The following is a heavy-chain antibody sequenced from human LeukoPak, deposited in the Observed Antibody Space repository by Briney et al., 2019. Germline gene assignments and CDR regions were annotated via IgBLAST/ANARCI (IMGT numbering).Heavy chain of an antibody. CDR3: ARDYGDYEAYPDY. V-gene: IGHV3-30-3*01. Sequence: PGGSLRLSCAASGFTFSSYAMHWVRQAPGKGLEWVAVISYDGSNKYYAGSVKGRFTISRDNSKNTLYLQMNSLRAEDTAVYYCARDYGDYEAYPDYWGQGTLVTVSS. J-gene: IGHJ4*02. CDR1: GFTFSSYA. D-gene: IGHD4-17*01. CDR2: ISYDGSNK.